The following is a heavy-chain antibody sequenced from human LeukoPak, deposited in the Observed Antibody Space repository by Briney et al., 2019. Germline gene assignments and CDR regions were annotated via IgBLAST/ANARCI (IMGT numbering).Heavy chain of an antibody. CDR2: INHSGST. CDR1: GGSFSGYY. J-gene: IGHJ4*02. D-gene: IGHD6-19*01. Sequence: SETLSLTCAVYGGSFSGYYWSWIRQPPGKGLEWIGEINHSGSTNYNPSLKSRVTISVDTSKNQFSLKLSSVTAADTAVYYCARDGAPGYSSGWYDYWGQGTLVTVSS. CDR3: ARDGAPGYSSGWYDY. V-gene: IGHV4-34*01.